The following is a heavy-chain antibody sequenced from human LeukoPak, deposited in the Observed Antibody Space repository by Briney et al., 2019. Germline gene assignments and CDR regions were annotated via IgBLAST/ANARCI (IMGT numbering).Heavy chain of an antibody. D-gene: IGHD5-24*01. CDR1: GYTFSSYG. CDR3: ARDLTRDGYTWFDP. Sequence: GASVKVSCKASGYTFSSYGITWVRQAPGQGLEWMGWISAYKGNTKYAQKLQGRVIMTTDTSTSTAYMEMRSLRSDDTAVYFCARDLTRDGYTWFDPWGQGTQVTVSS. J-gene: IGHJ5*02. V-gene: IGHV1-18*01. CDR2: ISAYKGNT.